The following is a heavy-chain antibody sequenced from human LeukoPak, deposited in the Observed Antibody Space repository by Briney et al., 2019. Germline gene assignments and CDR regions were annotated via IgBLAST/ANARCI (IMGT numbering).Heavy chain of an antibody. V-gene: IGHV4-59*01. CDR3: ARHKYSSSSVDY. D-gene: IGHD6-6*01. J-gene: IGHJ4*02. CDR1: GGSISSYY. Sequence: SETLSLTCTVSGGSISSYYWSWIRQPPGKGLEWIGYIYYSGSTNYNPSLKSRVTISVDTSKNQFSLKLSSVTAADTAVYYCARHKYSSSSVDYWGQGTLVTVSS. CDR2: IYYSGST.